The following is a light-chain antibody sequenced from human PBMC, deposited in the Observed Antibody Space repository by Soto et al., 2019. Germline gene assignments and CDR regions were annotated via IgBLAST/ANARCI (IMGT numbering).Light chain of an antibody. CDR1: SSDVGNYDY. J-gene: IGLJ2*01. CDR2: DVS. CDR3: SSYTTSSTLV. V-gene: IGLV2-14*01. Sequence: QSVLTQPASVSGSPGQSITISCTGTSSDVGNYDYVSWYQQHPGKAPKLMIYDVSNRPSGVSNRFSGSKSGNTASLTISGLQAEDEADYYCSSYTTSSTLVFGVGTKLTVL.